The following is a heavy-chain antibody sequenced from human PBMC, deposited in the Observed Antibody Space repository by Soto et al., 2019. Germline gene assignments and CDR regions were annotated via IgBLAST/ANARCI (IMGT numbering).Heavy chain of an antibody. Sequence: GGSLRLSCAASGFTFSSYDMHWVRQATGKGLEWVSAIGTAGDTYYPGSVKGRFTISRENAKNSLYLQMNSLRAGDTAVYYCARGGPQSNYFDYWGQGTLVTVSS. J-gene: IGHJ4*02. CDR2: IGTAGDT. CDR1: GFTFSSYD. V-gene: IGHV3-13*01. CDR3: ARGGPQSNYFDY.